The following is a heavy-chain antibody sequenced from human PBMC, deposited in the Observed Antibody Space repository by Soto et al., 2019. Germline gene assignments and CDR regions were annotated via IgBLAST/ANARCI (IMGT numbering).Heavy chain of an antibody. D-gene: IGHD3-16*01. CDR3: ARLRTTGGLDV. CDR1: GFTFRSYV. CDR2: TSYDGSNN. Sequence: QVQLVESGGGVVQPGTSLRLSCVGSGFTFRSYVIHWVRQAPGKGLEWVALTSYDGSNNFYGDSVKGRFTISRHNSRNTVELQMDSHTFEDTVLYYCARLRTTGGLDVWGQGTLVSVSS. V-gene: IGHV3-33*05. J-gene: IGHJ4*02.